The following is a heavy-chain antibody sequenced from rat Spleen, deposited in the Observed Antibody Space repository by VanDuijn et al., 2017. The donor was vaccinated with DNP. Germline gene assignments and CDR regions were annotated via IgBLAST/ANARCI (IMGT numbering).Heavy chain of an antibody. CDR2: ISYDGSRT. Sequence: EVQLVESGGGLVQPGRSLKLSCAASGFTFSDYAMAWVRQAPKKGLEWVATISYDGSRTYYRDSVKGRFTISRDNAKSTLYLQMDSLRSEDTATYYCARRNVYYGLLRDWGQGVMVTVSS. J-gene: IGHJ2*01. CDR3: ARRNVYYGLLRD. D-gene: IGHD1-6*01. CDR1: GFTFSDYA. V-gene: IGHV5-17*01.